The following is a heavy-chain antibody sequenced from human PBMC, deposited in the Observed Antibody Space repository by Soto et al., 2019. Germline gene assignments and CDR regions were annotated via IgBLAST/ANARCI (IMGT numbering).Heavy chain of an antibody. CDR3: ARQIYDSDTGPNFQYYFDS. Sequence: GESLKISCQGSGYTFSTYWIGWVRQMPGKGLEWMGVFYPGDSDTRDSPSFQGQVTMSADNSITTAYLQWNSLKASDTAMYYCARQIYDSDTGPNFQYYFDSWGQGTPVTVSS. CDR1: GYTFSTYW. V-gene: IGHV5-51*01. CDR2: FYPGDSDT. J-gene: IGHJ4*02. D-gene: IGHD3-22*01.